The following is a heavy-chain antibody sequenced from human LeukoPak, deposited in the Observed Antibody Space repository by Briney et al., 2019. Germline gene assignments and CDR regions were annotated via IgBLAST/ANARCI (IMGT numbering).Heavy chain of an antibody. CDR1: GGSISSYY. V-gene: IGHV4-59*12. CDR3: ARVVIGTIYFDY. J-gene: IGHJ4*02. CDR2: IYHSGST. D-gene: IGHD3-22*01. Sequence: PSETLSLTCTVSGGSISSYYWSWIRQPPGKGLEWIGYIYHSGSTYYNPSLKSRVTISVDRSKNQFSLKLSSVTAADTAVYYCARVVIGTIYFDYWGQGTLVTVSS.